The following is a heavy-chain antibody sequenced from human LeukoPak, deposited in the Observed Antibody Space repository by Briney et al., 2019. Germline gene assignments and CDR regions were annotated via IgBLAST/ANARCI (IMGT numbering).Heavy chain of an antibody. Sequence: GGSLRLSCAASGFTFSSYAMHWVRQAPGKGLEWVAVISYDGSNKYYADSVKGRFTISRDNSKNSLYLQMNSLRAEDTAVYYCARDRLGRLSLDYWGQGTLVTVSS. CDR3: ARDRLGRLSLDY. V-gene: IGHV3-30*04. CDR2: ISYDGSNK. D-gene: IGHD3-16*02. J-gene: IGHJ4*02. CDR1: GFTFSSYA.